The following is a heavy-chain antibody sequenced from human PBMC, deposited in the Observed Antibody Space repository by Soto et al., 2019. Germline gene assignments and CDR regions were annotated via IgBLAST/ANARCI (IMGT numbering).Heavy chain of an antibody. CDR3: VRELKTSRPAGLVQYHYAYYGLDV. Sequence: QVHLVESGGGVVQPGRSLRLSCTASGFIFSDYGMHWVRQAPGKGLEWVAVIWYDGSNKYYAASVKGRFTISRHNSKNTVFLQMNSLRAEDVAVYYCVRELKTSRPAGLVQYHYAYYGLDVWGQGTTVTVSS. J-gene: IGHJ6*02. V-gene: IGHV3-33*01. D-gene: IGHD3-10*01. CDR1: GFIFSDYG. CDR2: IWYDGSNK.